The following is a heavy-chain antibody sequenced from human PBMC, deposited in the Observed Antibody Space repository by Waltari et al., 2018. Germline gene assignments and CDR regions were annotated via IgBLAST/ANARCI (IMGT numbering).Heavy chain of an antibody. D-gene: IGHD1-26*01. CDR3: ARDSGSYRFDY. Sequence: QVQLVESGGGLVKPGGSLSLSCAASGFHFRDYHMTWLRQAPGRGLEWVSCIGGGGDIIYYSDSVKGRFTISRDDAKNSLYLQMNSLSAEDTALYYCARDSGSYRFDYWGQGTLVTVSS. CDR2: IGGGGDII. V-gene: IGHV3-11*04. J-gene: IGHJ4*02. CDR1: GFHFRDYH.